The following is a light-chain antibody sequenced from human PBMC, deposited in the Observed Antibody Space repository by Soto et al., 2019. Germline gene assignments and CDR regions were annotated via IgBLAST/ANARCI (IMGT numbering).Light chain of an antibody. CDR2: GAS. V-gene: IGKV3-20*01. J-gene: IGKJ2*01. CDR3: QQYGSSPHT. Sequence: EIVLTQSPGTLSLSPGERATLSCRASQSVSSSYLAWYQHKPGQAPRLRIYGASSRATGITDRFSGSGSGTDFNLTISRLEPEDFAVYSCQQYGSSPHTFGKGTKLEIK. CDR1: QSVSSSY.